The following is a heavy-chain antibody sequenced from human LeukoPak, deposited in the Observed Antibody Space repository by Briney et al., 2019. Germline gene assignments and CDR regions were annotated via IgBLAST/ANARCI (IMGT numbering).Heavy chain of an antibody. CDR3: ARGRDGYNYDYYYYGMDV. Sequence: ASVTVSCKASGYTFTSYDINWVRQAPGQGLEWMGWMNPNSGNTGYAQKFQGRVTMTRNTSISTAYMELSSLRSEDTAVYYCARGRDGYNYDYYYYGMDVWGQGTTVTVSS. V-gene: IGHV1-8*01. D-gene: IGHD5-24*01. CDR1: GYTFTSYD. J-gene: IGHJ6*02. CDR2: MNPNSGNT.